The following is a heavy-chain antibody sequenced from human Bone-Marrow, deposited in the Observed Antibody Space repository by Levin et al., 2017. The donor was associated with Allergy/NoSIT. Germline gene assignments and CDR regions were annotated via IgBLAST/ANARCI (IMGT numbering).Heavy chain of an antibody. CDR1: GFTFSSYG. V-gene: IGHV3-33*01. CDR2: IWYDGSNK. CDR3: ARGYYYRSGSYYTPLNY. Sequence: GGSLRLSCAASGFTFSSYGMHWVRQAPGKGLEWVALIWYDGSNKYYADSVKGRFTISRDNSENTLYLQMKSLRAEDTAVYYCARGYYYRSGSYYTPLNYRGQGTLVTVSS. J-gene: IGHJ4*02. D-gene: IGHD3-10*01.